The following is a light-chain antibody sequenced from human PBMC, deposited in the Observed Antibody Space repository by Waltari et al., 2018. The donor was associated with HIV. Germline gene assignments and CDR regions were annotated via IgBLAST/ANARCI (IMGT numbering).Light chain of an antibody. CDR2: EVS. J-gene: IGLJ3*02. Sequence: QSALTQPASVSGSPGQSIPIHCTGTSSDVGNYNLVSWYQHHPGKAPKLMIYEVSKRPSGVSNRFTGSKSGNTASLTISGLQAEDEADYYCCSSAGSFTWVFGGRTKLTVL. CDR3: CSSAGSFTWV. V-gene: IGLV2-23*02. CDR1: SSDVGNYNL.